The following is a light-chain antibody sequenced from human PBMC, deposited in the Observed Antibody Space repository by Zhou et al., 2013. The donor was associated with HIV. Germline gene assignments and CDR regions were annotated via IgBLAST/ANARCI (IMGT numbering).Light chain of an antibody. Sequence: EIVLTQSPGTLSLSPGERATLSCRASQSVSSSNLAWYQQKVGQAPRLLIYGASSRATGIPDRFSGSGSGTDFTLTISRLEPEDFAVYYCQQYGSSPEYTFGQGTKLEIK. V-gene: IGKV3-20*01. J-gene: IGKJ2*01. CDR2: GAS. CDR3: QQYGSSPEYT. CDR1: QSVSSSN.